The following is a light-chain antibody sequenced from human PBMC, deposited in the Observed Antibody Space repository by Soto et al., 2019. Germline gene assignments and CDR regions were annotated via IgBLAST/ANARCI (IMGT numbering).Light chain of an antibody. Sequence: EIVLTQSPGTLSLSPGDRATLSCRASQSVTSDYLAWYQQKPGQAPRLLIYGASIRATGIPDRFSGSGSGTDFTLTISRLEPEDFTVYYCQQYGSSPSFGGGTKVDIK. V-gene: IGKV3-20*01. CDR2: GAS. J-gene: IGKJ4*01. CDR1: QSVTSDY. CDR3: QQYGSSPS.